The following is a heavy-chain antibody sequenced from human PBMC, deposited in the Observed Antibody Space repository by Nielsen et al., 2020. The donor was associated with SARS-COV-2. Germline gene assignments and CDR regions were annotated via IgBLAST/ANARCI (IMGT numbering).Heavy chain of an antibody. CDR1: GFTFSSYA. V-gene: IGHV3-23*01. J-gene: IGHJ6*02. CDR3: AKRVTTEKYYYYYGMDV. Sequence: GGSLRLSCAASGFTFSSYAMHWVRQAPGKGLEWVSAISGSGGSTYYADSVKGRFTISRDNSKNTLYLQMNSLRAEDTAVYYCAKRVTTEKYYYYYGMDVWGQGTTVTVSS. D-gene: IGHD3-22*01. CDR2: ISGSGGST.